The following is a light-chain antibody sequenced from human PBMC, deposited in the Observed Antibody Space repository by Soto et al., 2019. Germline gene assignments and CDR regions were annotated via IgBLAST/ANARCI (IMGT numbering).Light chain of an antibody. Sequence: QSALTQPASVSGSPGQSITISCTRTSSDVGGYNYVSWYQQHPGKAPKLMIYDVSYRPSGVSNRFSGSKSGNTASLTISGLQAEDEADYYCSSYTSSSTLEVFGNGTKVTVL. CDR2: DVS. CDR3: SSYTSSSTLEV. CDR1: SSDVGGYNY. J-gene: IGLJ1*01. V-gene: IGLV2-14*03.